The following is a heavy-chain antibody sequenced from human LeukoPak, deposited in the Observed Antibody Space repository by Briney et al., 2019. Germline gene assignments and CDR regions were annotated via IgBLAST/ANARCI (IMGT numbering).Heavy chain of an antibody. D-gene: IGHD3-22*01. V-gene: IGHV1-24*01. J-gene: IGHJ4*02. CDR3: ATSAPSWSSGPTLFDY. CDR2: FDPEDGET. CDR1: GYTLTGLS. Sequence: GASVKVSCKVSGYTLTGLSMHWVRQAPGKGLEWMGGFDPEDGETIYAQKFQGRVTMTEDTSTDTAYMELSSLRSEDTAVYYCATSAPSWSSGPTLFDYWGQGTLVTVSS.